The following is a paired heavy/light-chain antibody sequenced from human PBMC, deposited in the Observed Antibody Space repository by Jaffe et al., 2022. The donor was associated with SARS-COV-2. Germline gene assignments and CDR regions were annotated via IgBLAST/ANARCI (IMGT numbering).Light chain of an antibody. V-gene: IGKV2-30*01. Sequence: DVVMTQSPLSLPVTLGQPASISCRSSQSLVYRDGNTYLNWFQQRPGQSPRRLIYKVSNRDSGVPDRFSGSGSGTDFTLKISRVEAEDVGVYYCMQGTHWPWTFGQGTKVEIK. CDR2: KVS. CDR1: QSLVYRDGNTY. J-gene: IGKJ1*01. CDR3: MQGTHWPWT.
Heavy chain of an antibody. J-gene: IGHJ4*02. Sequence: QVQLVESGGGLVKPGGSLRLSCAASGFTFSDFYMSWIRQAPGKGLEWVSYISSSGSSIYYADSVKGRFTISRDNAKNSLCLQMNSLRAEDTAVYYCARAGTGWFDYWGQGTLVTVSS. V-gene: IGHV3-11*01. CDR1: GFTFSDFY. D-gene: IGHD3-10*01. CDR2: ISSSGSSI. CDR3: ARAGTGWFDY.